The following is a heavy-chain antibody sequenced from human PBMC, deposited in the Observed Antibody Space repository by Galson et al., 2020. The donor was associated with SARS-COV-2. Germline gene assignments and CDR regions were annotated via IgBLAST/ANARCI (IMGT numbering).Heavy chain of an antibody. D-gene: IGHD6-13*01. CDR3: ARVAAAVKGAFDV. Sequence: ASETLSLTCTVSGGSISSGGYYWSWIRQHPGKGLEWIGYIYYSGSTYYNPSLKSRVTISVDTSKNQFSLKLTSLTAADTAVYYCARVAAAVKGAFDVWGQGTMVTVSS. CDR1: GGSISSGGYY. J-gene: IGHJ3*01. CDR2: IYYSGST. V-gene: IGHV4-31*03.